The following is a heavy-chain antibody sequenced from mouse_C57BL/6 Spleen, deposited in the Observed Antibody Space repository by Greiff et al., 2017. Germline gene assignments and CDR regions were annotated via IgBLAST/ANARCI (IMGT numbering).Heavy chain of an antibody. CDR2: IDPSDSET. CDR3: ARGGYGLYAMDY. V-gene: IGHV1-52*01. J-gene: IGHJ4*01. Sequence: QVQLQQPGAELVRPGSSVKLSCKASGYTFTSYWMHWVKQRPIQGLEWIGNIDPSDSETHYNQKFKDKATLTVDKSSSTAYMQLSSLTSEDSAVYYCARGGYGLYAMDYWGQGTSVTVSS. D-gene: IGHD2-2*01. CDR1: GYTFTSYW.